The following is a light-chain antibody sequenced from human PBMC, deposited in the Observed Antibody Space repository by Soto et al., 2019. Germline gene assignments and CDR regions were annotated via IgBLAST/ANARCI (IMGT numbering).Light chain of an antibody. V-gene: IGKV3-20*01. CDR1: QSVSSSN. CDR3: QQYGSSLTWT. CDR2: GAS. Sequence: EIVLTQSPGTLSLSPGARATLSCRASQSVSSSNLAWYQQKPGQAPRLLIYGASSRATGIPDRFSGGGSGTDFTLTISRLEPEDFAVYYCQQYGSSLTWTFGQGTKVDIK. J-gene: IGKJ1*01.